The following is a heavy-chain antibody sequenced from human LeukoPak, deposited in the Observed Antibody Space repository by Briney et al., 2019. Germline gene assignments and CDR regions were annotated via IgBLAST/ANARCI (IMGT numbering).Heavy chain of an antibody. D-gene: IGHD4/OR15-4a*01. Sequence: SETLSLTCTVSGGSITSDYWSWIRQPAGKGLEWIGRIFTSGSTSYNPSLTSRVTMSLDTSKNQFSLKLSSVTAADTAVYFCSRGGANDLWGQGTLVTVSS. CDR2: IFTSGST. V-gene: IGHV4-4*07. CDR1: GGSITSDY. J-gene: IGHJ5*02. CDR3: SRGGANDL.